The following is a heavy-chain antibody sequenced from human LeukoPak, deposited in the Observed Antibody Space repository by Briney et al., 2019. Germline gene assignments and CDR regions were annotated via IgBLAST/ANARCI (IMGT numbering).Heavy chain of an antibody. Sequence: SETQSLTCAVYGGSFSGYYWSWIRQPPGKGLEWIGDINHSGSTNYNPSLKSRVTISVDTSKNQFSLKLSSVTAADTAVYYCARGPPIVVVPAAPPSHYYYMGVWGKGTTVTVSS. CDR1: GGSFSGYY. V-gene: IGHV4-34*01. D-gene: IGHD2-2*01. J-gene: IGHJ6*03. CDR2: INHSGST. CDR3: ARGPPIVVVPAAPPSHYYYMGV.